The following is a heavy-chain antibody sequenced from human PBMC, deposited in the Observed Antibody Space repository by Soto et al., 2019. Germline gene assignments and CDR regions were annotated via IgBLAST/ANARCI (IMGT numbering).Heavy chain of an antibody. Sequence: SETLSLTCTVPGGSVSGGSFYWSWIRQPPGKGLEWIGYISYSGSTNYTPSLKSRVTISSDTSNNQFSLKMSSVTAADTAIYYCARHTTVTNIDYWGRGTLVTVSS. V-gene: IGHV4-61*01. J-gene: IGHJ4*02. CDR3: ARHTTVTNIDY. CDR1: GGSVSGGSFY. CDR2: ISYSGST. D-gene: IGHD4-17*01.